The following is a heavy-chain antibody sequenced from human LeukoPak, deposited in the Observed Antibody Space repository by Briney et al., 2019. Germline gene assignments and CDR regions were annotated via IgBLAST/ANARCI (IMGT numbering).Heavy chain of an antibody. V-gene: IGHV1-2*02. CDR1: GYTFTGYY. Sequence: EASVKVSCKASGYTFTGYYMHWVRPAPGHGLEWMGWINPNSGGTNYAQKFQGRVTMTRDTSISTAYMELSRLRSDDTAVYYCARPPYYYDSSGEDYWGQGTLVTVSS. CDR2: INPNSGGT. D-gene: IGHD3-22*01. J-gene: IGHJ4*02. CDR3: ARPPYYYDSSGEDY.